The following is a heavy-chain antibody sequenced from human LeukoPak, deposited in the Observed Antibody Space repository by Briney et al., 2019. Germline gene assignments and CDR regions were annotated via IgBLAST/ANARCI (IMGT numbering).Heavy chain of an antibody. CDR3: AKDGLTFGEVIVAYEPY. Sequence: GGSLRLSCAASGFTFSSYAMSWVRQAPGKGLEWVSAISGSGGSTYYADSVKGRFTISRDNSKNTLYLQMNSLRAEDTAVYYCAKDGLTFGEVIVAYEPYWGQGTLVTVSS. J-gene: IGHJ4*02. CDR2: ISGSGGST. CDR1: GFTFSSYA. D-gene: IGHD3-16*02. V-gene: IGHV3-23*01.